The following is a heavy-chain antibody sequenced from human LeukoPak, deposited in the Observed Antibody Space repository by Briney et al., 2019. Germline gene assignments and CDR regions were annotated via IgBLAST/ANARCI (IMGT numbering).Heavy chain of an antibody. D-gene: IGHD1-26*01. V-gene: IGHV4-34*01. CDR2: INHSGST. J-gene: IGHJ4*02. CDR1: GGSFSGYY. Sequence: PSETLSLTCAVYGGSFSGYYWSWICQPPGKGLEWIGEINHSGSTNYTPSLKSRVTISVDTSKNQFSLKLSTVTAADTAVYYCARAVGATTSHFDYWGQGTLVTVSS. CDR3: ARAVGATTSHFDY.